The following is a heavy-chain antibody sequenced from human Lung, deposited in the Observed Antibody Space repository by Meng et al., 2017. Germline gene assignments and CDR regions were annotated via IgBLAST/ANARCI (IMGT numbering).Heavy chain of an antibody. V-gene: IGHV1-18*01. Sequence: QVHLLQSGLEGKKPGASVKVSCKASGYTFTTYGISWLRQAPGQGLGWMGWIDPGNGNRDFAEKFQDRLTMSNDTSSSTVYMELTRLTSDDTAVYYCARDRQWLFDYWGQGALVTVSS. CDR1: GYTFTTYG. J-gene: IGHJ4*02. CDR2: IDPGNGNR. D-gene: IGHD6-19*01. CDR3: ARDRQWLFDY.